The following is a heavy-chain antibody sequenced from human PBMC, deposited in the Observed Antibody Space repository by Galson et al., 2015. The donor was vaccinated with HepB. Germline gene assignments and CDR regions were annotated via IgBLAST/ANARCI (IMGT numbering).Heavy chain of an antibody. J-gene: IGHJ4*02. CDR2: ISYDGSNK. V-gene: IGHV3-30-3*01. CDR3: AKDLGDYGDY. D-gene: IGHD3-10*01. CDR1: GFTFSSYA. Sequence: SLRLSCAASGFTFSSYAMHWVRQAPGKGLEWVAVISYDGSNKYYADSVKGRFTISRDNSKNTLYQQMNSLRAEDTAVYYCAKDLGDYGDYWGQGTLVTVSS.